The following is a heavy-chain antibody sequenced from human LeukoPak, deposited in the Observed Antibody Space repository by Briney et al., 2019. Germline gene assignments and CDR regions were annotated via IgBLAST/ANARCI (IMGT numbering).Heavy chain of an antibody. D-gene: IGHD3-3*01. CDR3: TRDGLSLSSARFDP. CDR1: GFSFSDYY. J-gene: IGHJ5*02. Sequence: GGSLRLSCEASGFSFSDYYMNWIRQAPGKGLEWLSFISGSGNSIYYAHSVKGRFTISRDNANNSVHLQMNSLRADDTAVYYCTRDGLSLSSARFDPWGQGTLVTVSS. CDR2: ISGSGNSI. V-gene: IGHV3-11*01.